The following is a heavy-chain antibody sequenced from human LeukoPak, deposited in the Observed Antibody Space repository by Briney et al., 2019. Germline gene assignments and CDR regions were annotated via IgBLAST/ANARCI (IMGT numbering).Heavy chain of an antibody. CDR3: ARVRNGILTGYDFDY. J-gene: IGHJ4*02. CDR2: IYSGGST. D-gene: IGHD3-9*01. V-gene: IGHV3-66*02. CDR1: GFTVSSNY. Sequence: PGGSLRLSCAASGFTVSSNYMSWVRQAPGKGLEWVSVIYSGGSTYYADSVKGRFTISRDNSKNTLYLQMNSLRAEDTAVYYCARVRNGILTGYDFDYWGQGTLVTVSS.